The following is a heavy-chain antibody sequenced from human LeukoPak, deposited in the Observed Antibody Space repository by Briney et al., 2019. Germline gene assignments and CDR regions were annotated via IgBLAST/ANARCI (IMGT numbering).Heavy chain of an antibody. CDR3: ARHDGSSFIYYVDH. CDR2: ISNSGYNT. CDR1: GFSVSSRA. D-gene: IGHD1-26*01. V-gene: IGHV3-23*01. J-gene: IGHJ4*02. Sequence: GGSLRLSCAASGFSVSSRAMSWVRQAPGKGLEWVSTISNSGYNTWYADSVKGRFTTSRDNSQNTLYLQMSSLRAEDTALYYCARHDGSSFIYYVDHWGQGALVTVSS.